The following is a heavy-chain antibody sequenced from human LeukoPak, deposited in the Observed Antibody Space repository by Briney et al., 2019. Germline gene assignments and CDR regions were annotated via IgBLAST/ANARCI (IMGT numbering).Heavy chain of an antibody. Sequence: ASVKVSCKASGYTFTVYYMHWVRQAPGQGLEWMGWINPNSGGTNYAQNFQGRVTMTRDTSISTAYMELSRLRSDDTAVYYCARDRPLDADDYYGFYYFDYWGQGTLVTVSS. J-gene: IGHJ4*02. CDR1: GYTFTVYY. V-gene: IGHV1-2*02. CDR3: ARDRPLDADDYYGFYYFDY. CDR2: INPNSGGT. D-gene: IGHD3-10*01.